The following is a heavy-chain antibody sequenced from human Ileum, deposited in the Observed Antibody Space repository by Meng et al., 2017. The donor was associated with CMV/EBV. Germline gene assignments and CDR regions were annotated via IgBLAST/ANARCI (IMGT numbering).Heavy chain of an antibody. V-gene: IGHV4-39*07. CDR1: GVSISSSSYY. Sequence: GSLRLSCTVSGVSISSSSYYWGWIRQPPGKGLEWIGSIYYSGSTYYNPSLKSRVTISVDTSKNQFSLKLSSVTAADTAVYYCASPFWYCGGDCYSRSLVARDVWGQGTTVTVSS. D-gene: IGHD2-21*01. CDR3: ASPFWYCGGDCYSRSLVARDV. CDR2: IYYSGST. J-gene: IGHJ6*02.